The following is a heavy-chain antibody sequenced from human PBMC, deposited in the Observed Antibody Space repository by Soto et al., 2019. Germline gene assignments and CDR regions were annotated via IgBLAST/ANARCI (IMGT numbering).Heavy chain of an antibody. Sequence: SETLSLTCPVSGGSISSSNWWSWVRQPPGKGLEWIGEIYHSGSTNYNPSLKSRVTISVDKSKNQFSLKLSSVTAADTAVYYCARDGYCSSTSCLNWFDPWGQGTLVTVS. CDR3: ARDGYCSSTSCLNWFDP. D-gene: IGHD2-2*03. CDR2: IYHSGST. V-gene: IGHV4-4*02. J-gene: IGHJ5*02. CDR1: GGSISSSNW.